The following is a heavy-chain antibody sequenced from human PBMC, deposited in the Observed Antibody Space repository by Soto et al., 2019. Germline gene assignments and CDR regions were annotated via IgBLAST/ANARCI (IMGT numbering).Heavy chain of an antibody. CDR3: ARNWAPDIYKDYSDSSGYTLDAFDI. Sequence: ASVKVSFKASGYTFTSYGISWLRQAPGQGLEWMGWISAYNGDTNYAQKLQGRVTMTTDTSTSTAYMELRNLISDDTAVYYCARNWAPDIYKDYSDSSGYTLDAFDIWGQGTMVTVSS. D-gene: IGHD3-22*01. V-gene: IGHV1-18*04. CDR2: ISAYNGDT. J-gene: IGHJ3*02. CDR1: GYTFTSYG.